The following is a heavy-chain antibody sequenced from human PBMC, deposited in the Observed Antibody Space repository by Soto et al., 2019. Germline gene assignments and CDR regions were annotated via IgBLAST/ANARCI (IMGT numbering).Heavy chain of an antibody. CDR1: GYTFRSYG. D-gene: IGHD4-4*01. CDR2: ISGYNGNT. Sequence: QVQLVQSGTEVKKPGASVELSCKASGYTFRSYGISWVRQAPGQGPEWMGWISGYNGNTHYPQKFQGKVTMSTDTSTSTAYMELRSLRSDDTAVYYCAKADSNYAGRFSYYYMDVWGNGTLVTVSS. J-gene: IGHJ6*03. CDR3: AKADSNYAGRFSYYYMDV. V-gene: IGHV1-18*01.